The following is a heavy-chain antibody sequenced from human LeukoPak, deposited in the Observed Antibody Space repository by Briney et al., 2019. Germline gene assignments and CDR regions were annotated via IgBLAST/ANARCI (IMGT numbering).Heavy chain of an antibody. D-gene: IGHD4-17*01. CDR3: AKDKNYGVDNWFDP. Sequence: GGSLRLSCAASGFTFLSYAMSWLRPAPGKGLAWVSAISGSGGSTYYADSVKGRFTISRDNSKNTLYLQMNSLRAEDTAVYYCAKDKNYGVDNWFDPWGQGTLVTVSS. CDR2: ISGSGGST. J-gene: IGHJ5*02. V-gene: IGHV3-23*01. CDR1: GFTFLSYA.